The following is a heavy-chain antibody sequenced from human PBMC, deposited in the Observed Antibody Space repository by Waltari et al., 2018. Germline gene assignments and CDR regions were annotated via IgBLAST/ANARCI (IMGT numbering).Heavy chain of an antibody. CDR2: TYYRSKWYK. CDR1: GDSVSSNSAA. V-gene: IGHV6-1*01. Sequence: QVQLQQSGPGLVKPSQTLSLTCAISGDSVSSNSAAWNWIRQSPSRGLEWLGRTYYRSKWYKDYAVSVKSRITINPYTSKNQFSLQLNSVTPEDTAVYYCARDRRYSSSWYREDYYYGMDVWGQGTTVTVSS. J-gene: IGHJ6*02. CDR3: ARDRRYSSSWYREDYYYGMDV. D-gene: IGHD6-13*01.